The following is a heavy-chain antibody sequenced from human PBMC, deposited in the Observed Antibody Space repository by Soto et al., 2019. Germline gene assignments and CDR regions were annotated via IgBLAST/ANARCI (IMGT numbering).Heavy chain of an antibody. V-gene: IGHV1-18*01. D-gene: IGHD6-19*01. J-gene: IGHJ3*02. CDR2: ISAYNGNT. Sequence: ASVKVSCKASGYTFTSYGISWVRQAPGQGLEWMGWISAYNGNTNYAQKLQGRVTMTTDTSTSTAYMELRSLRSDDTAVYYCARDRSQWLVSDAFDIWGQGTMVTVSS. CDR1: GYTFTSYG. CDR3: ARDRSQWLVSDAFDI.